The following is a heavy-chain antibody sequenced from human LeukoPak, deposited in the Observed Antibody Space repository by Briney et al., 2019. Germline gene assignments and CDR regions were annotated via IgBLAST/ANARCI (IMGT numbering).Heavy chain of an antibody. CDR2: ISSNGGST. D-gene: IGHD4-17*01. CDR3: ARTMDDYGDYYYFDY. Sequence: PGGSLRLSCAASGFTFSSYAMHWVRQAPGKGLEYVSAISSNGGSTYYANSVKGRFTISRDNSKNTLYLQMGSLRAEDMAVYYCARTMDDYGDYYYFDYWGQGTLVTVSS. V-gene: IGHV3-64*01. CDR1: GFTFSSYA. J-gene: IGHJ4*02.